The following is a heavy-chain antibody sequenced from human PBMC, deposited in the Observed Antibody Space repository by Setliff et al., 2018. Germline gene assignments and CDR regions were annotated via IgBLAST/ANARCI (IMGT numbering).Heavy chain of an antibody. D-gene: IGHD2-15*01. J-gene: IGHJ6*03. CDR3: VRAPPNCSGGSCYYMDV. Sequence: GASVKVSCKASGGTFSSYVISWVREAPGQGLEWMGGIIPMFGTNYAQKFQGRVTITADESTSTAYMELSSLGSEDTAVYYCVRAPPNCSGGSCYYMDVWAKGTTVTVSS. V-gene: IGHV1-69*13. CDR1: GGTFSSYV. CDR2: IIPMFGT.